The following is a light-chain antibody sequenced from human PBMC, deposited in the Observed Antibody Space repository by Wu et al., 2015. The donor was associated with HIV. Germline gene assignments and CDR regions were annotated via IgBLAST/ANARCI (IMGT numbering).Light chain of an antibody. Sequence: DIQLTQSPSFLSASIGERVTITCRASQGISSYLVWYQQKPGKAPKLLIYAASTLQSGVPSGFSGSGSGTEFTLTVSSLQSDDFATYYCQQLSNYPFTFGPGTKVDIK. CDR2: AAS. CDR3: QQLSNYPFT. J-gene: IGKJ3*01. V-gene: IGKV1-9*01. CDR1: QGISSY.